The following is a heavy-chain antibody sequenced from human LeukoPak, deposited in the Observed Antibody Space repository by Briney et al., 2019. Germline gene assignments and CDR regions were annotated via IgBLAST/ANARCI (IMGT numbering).Heavy chain of an antibody. CDR3: ATDPVGYCSANGCYSVDY. J-gene: IGHJ4*02. CDR2: ISTYNGDT. Sequence: ASVKVSCKASGYTFTSYGINWVRQAPGQGLEWMGWISTYNGDTNYAQKFQGRLTMTEDTSTDTAYMELSSLRSDDTAVYYCATDPVGYCSANGCYSVDYWGQGTLVTVSS. V-gene: IGHV1-18*01. CDR1: GYTFTSYG. D-gene: IGHD2-15*01.